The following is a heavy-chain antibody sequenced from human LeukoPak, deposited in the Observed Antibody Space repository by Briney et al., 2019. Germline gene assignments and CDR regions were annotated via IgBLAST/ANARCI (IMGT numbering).Heavy chain of an antibody. CDR1: GFTFSSYA. CDR3: AKGGRFGYYDSSGPFDY. Sequence: PGGSLRLSCAASGFTFSSYAMSWVRQAPGKGLEWVSAISGSGGSTYYADSVKDRFTISRDNSKNTLYLQMNSLRAEDTAVSDCAKGGRFGYYDSSGPFDYWGQGTLVTVSS. CDR2: ISGSGGST. V-gene: IGHV3-23*01. D-gene: IGHD3-22*01. J-gene: IGHJ4*02.